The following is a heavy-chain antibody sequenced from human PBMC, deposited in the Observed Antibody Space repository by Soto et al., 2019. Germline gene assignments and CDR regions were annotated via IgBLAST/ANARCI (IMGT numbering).Heavy chain of an antibody. CDR2: IFSNDEK. CDR3: ASTYSTSWYWFDP. CDR1: GFSLSNAGLG. Sequence: QVTVKESGPVLVKPTETLTLTCTVSGFSLSNAGLGVSWIRQPPGRALEWLAHIFSNDEKSYSTSLKSRLTISKETSKSQVVLTMTNMDPVDTATYYCASTYSTSWYWFDPWGPGTLVTVSS. J-gene: IGHJ5*02. V-gene: IGHV2-26*04. D-gene: IGHD6-13*01.